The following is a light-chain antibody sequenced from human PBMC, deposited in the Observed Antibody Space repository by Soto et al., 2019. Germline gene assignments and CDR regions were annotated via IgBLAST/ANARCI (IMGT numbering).Light chain of an antibody. V-gene: IGKV3-15*01. Sequence: EIVLTQSPATLSLSPGERATLYXRASQSVIINLSWYQQKPGXPPSXXXDCXSTRATGSPARFSGSGSATEFTLTISSLQSEDFAVYYCQQYKNGPWTFGQGTKVDIK. CDR1: QSVIIN. J-gene: IGKJ1*01. CDR2: CXS. CDR3: QQYKNGPWT.